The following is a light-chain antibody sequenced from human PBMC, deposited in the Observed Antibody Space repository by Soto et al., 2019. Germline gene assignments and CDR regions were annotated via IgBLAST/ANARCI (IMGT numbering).Light chain of an antibody. V-gene: IGKV3-20*01. J-gene: IGKJ5*01. CDR1: RSVSSSY. Sequence: EIVLTQPPGTLSLSPGERATLSCRASRSVSSSYLTWYQQKPGQAPRLLIYGASSRATGIPDRFSGSGSGTDFTLTISRLEPEDFAVYYCQPYGSSPPITFGQGTRLEIK. CDR2: GAS. CDR3: QPYGSSPPIT.